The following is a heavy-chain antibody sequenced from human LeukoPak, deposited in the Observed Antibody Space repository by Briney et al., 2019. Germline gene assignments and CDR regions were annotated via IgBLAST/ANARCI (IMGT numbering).Heavy chain of an antibody. D-gene: IGHD4-17*01. CDR2: IYYSGST. CDR1: GGSISSYY. Sequence: SETLSLTCTVSGGSISSYYWSWIRQPPGKGLEWIGYIYYSGSTNYNPSLKSRVTISVDTSKNQFSLRLSSVTPADTAVYYCARTSTVTSHYYYYYGMDVWGQGTTVTVSS. V-gene: IGHV4-59*01. J-gene: IGHJ6*02. CDR3: ARTSTVTSHYYYYYGMDV.